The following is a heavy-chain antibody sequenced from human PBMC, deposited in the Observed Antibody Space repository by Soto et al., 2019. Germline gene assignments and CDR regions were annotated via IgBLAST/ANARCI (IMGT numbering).Heavy chain of an antibody. D-gene: IGHD2-15*01. V-gene: IGHV1-2*04. CDR3: ARDNCSGGSCYPNQGYYYMDV. CDR1: GYTFTGYY. J-gene: IGHJ6*03. Sequence: GASVKVSCKASGYTFTGYYMHWVRQAPGQGHEWMGWINPNSGGTNYAQKFQGWVTMTRDTSISTAYMELSRLRSDDTAVYYCARDNCSGGSCYPNQGYYYMDVWGKGTTVTVSS. CDR2: INPNSGGT.